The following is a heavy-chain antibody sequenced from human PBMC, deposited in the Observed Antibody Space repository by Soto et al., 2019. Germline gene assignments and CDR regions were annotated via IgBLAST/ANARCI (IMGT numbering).Heavy chain of an antibody. J-gene: IGHJ6*02. CDR2: MNPNSGNT. Sequence: ASVKVSCKASGYTFTSYDINWVRQATGQGLEWMGWMNPNSGNTGYAQKFQGRVTMTRNTSISTAYMELSSLRSEDTAVYYCARFKKAKIAAAGFRMDVWGQGTTVTVSS. D-gene: IGHD6-13*01. CDR3: ARFKKAKIAAAGFRMDV. V-gene: IGHV1-8*01. CDR1: GYTFTSYD.